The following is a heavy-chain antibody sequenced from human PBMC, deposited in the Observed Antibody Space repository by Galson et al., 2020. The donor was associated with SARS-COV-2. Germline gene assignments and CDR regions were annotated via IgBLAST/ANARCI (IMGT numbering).Heavy chain of an antibody. V-gene: IGHV5-51*01. CDR1: GYSFTTYNNSYW. Sequence: GESLKISCKVSGYSFTTYNNSYWIAWVRQMPGKGLEWMGIIYPGDSDTRYSPSFQGQVTISVGKSVNTAYLQWSSLKASDTAMYYCARRGQFLDYWGQGTLVTVSS. J-gene: IGHJ4*02. CDR2: IYPGDSDT. D-gene: IGHD3-16*01. CDR3: ARRGQFLDY.